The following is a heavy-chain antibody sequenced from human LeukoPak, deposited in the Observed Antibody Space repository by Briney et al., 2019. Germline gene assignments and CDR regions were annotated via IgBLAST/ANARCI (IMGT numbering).Heavy chain of an antibody. Sequence: SETLSLTCAVYGGSFSGYYWSWIRQPPGKGLEWIGEINHSGSTNYNPSLKSRVTISVDTSKNQFPLKLSSVTAADTAVYYCARGRLYCSSTSCQLFDYWGQGTLVTVSS. V-gene: IGHV4-34*01. CDR3: ARGRLYCSSTSCQLFDY. CDR1: GGSFSGYY. J-gene: IGHJ4*02. CDR2: INHSGST. D-gene: IGHD2-2*01.